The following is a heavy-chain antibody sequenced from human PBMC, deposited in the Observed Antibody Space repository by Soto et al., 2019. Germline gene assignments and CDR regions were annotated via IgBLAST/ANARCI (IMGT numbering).Heavy chain of an antibody. Sequence: AAVKVSCKACGGTFNKYPITWVRQAPGQGLEWMGGIIPIFGTANYAQKFQGRVTITADKSTSTAYMELSSLRSEDTAVYYCARARFRFPTLRYFDNSYGMDVWGQGTTVTVSS. CDR3: ARARFRFPTLRYFDNSYGMDV. V-gene: IGHV1-69*06. CDR2: IIPIFGTA. D-gene: IGHD3-9*01. CDR1: GGTFNKYP. J-gene: IGHJ6*02.